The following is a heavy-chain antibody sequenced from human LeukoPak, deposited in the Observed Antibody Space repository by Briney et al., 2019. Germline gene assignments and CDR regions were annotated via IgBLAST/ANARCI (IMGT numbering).Heavy chain of an antibody. V-gene: IGHV1-69*02. D-gene: IGHD5-24*01. Sequence: SVKVSCKASGGTFSSYTISWVRQAPGQGLEWMGRIIPILGIANYAQKFQGRVTITADKSTSTAYMGLSSLRSEDTAVYYCATGKDGYNPGGYWGQGTLVTVSS. CDR2: IIPILGIA. CDR1: GGTFSSYT. J-gene: IGHJ4*02. CDR3: ATGKDGYNPGGY.